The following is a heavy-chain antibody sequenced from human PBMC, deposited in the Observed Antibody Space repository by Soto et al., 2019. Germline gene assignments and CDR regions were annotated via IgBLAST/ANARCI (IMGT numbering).Heavy chain of an antibody. Sequence: GESLKISCAASGFTFSSYAMSWVRQAPGKGLDWVSGISGSDGSTYYADSVKGRFTISRDNSKNTLYLQMNSLRAEDTAVYYCAKKPHPTVTHYYYYYMDVWGKGTTVTVSS. J-gene: IGHJ6*03. CDR2: ISGSDGST. D-gene: IGHD4-4*01. CDR3: AKKPHPTVTHYYYYYMDV. CDR1: GFTFSSYA. V-gene: IGHV3-23*01.